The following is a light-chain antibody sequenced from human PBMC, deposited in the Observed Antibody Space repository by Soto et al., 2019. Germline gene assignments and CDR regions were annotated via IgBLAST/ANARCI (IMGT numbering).Light chain of an antibody. Sequence: DIQMTQSPSSLSASVGDRVTITCRASQSISTYVNWYQQKPGKAPQLLIYAASNLQSGVPSRFSGSASGTDFTLTISSLQPGDFATYYCQQTHSSLITFGQGTRLEIK. V-gene: IGKV1-39*01. CDR2: AAS. CDR3: QQTHSSLIT. CDR1: QSISTY. J-gene: IGKJ5*01.